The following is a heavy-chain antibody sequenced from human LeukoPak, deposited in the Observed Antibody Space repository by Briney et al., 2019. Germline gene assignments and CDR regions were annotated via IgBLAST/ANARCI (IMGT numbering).Heavy chain of an antibody. CDR1: GFTLSTYW. CDR3: AKVYGDYGVYDAFDI. CDR2: ISGSGGST. V-gene: IGHV3-23*01. D-gene: IGHD4-17*01. Sequence: GGSLRLSRAASGFTLSTYWMNWAREAPGKGLEWVSAISGSGGSTYYADSVKGRFTISRDNSKNTLYLQMNSLRAEDTAVYYCAKVYGDYGVYDAFDIWGQGTMVTVSS. J-gene: IGHJ3*02.